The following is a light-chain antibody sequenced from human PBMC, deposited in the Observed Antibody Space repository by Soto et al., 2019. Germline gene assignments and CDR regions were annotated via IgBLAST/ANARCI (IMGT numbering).Light chain of an antibody. V-gene: IGKV3-15*01. CDR2: GAS. CDR3: QQYNNWPRT. Sequence: EVVTTQSPDTLSVSPGERATLSCRASQSVSSNLAWYQQKLGQAPRLLIYGASTRATDIPPRFSGSGSGTEFALTISSLQSEDFAIYYCQQYNNWPRTFGQGTKVDI. J-gene: IGKJ1*01. CDR1: QSVSSN.